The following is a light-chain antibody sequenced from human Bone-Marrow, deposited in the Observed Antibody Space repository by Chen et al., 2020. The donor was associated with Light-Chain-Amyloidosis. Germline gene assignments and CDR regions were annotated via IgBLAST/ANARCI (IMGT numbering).Light chain of an antibody. Sequence: SFELTQPPSVSVSPGQTVTITCSGDGLGDKYASWYQQSPGRSPVLVMFQDKKRPSGISERFSGSTSGNTATLTIIGTHAVDEAAYYCQAWDNNSWVFGGGTKVTVL. CDR3: QAWDNNSWV. V-gene: IGLV3-1*01. CDR2: QDK. CDR1: GLGDKY. J-gene: IGLJ3*02.